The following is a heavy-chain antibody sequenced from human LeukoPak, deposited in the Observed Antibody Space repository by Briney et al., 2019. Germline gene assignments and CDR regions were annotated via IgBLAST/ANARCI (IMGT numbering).Heavy chain of an antibody. Sequence: GGSLRLSCAASGFTFSSYSMNWVRQAPGKGLEWVSSISRSSSYIYYADSVKGRFTISRDNAKNSLYLQMNSLRAEDTAVYYCAVGVGANYFDYWGQGTLVTVSS. D-gene: IGHD1-26*01. CDR3: AVGVGANYFDY. CDR2: ISRSSSYI. CDR1: GFTFSSYS. V-gene: IGHV3-21*01. J-gene: IGHJ4*02.